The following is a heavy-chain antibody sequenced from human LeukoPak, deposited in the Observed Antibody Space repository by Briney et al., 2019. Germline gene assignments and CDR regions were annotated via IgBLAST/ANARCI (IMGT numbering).Heavy chain of an antibody. CDR2: IIPVLNIT. CDR3: ARDQGLTAPPPYGLDV. Sequence: ASVKVCCKPSGATFSSSAITWVRQAPGQGLEWMGRIIPVLNITTYAQKFQGSVTITADTSTSTVYMELSSLRSEETAVYYCARDQGLTAPPPYGLDVWGQGTTVIVSS. V-gene: IGHV1-69*04. J-gene: IGHJ6*02. D-gene: IGHD5-18*01. CDR1: GATFSSSA.